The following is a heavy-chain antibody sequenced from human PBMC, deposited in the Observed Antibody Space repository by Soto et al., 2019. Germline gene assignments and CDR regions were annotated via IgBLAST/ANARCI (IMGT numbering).Heavy chain of an antibody. J-gene: IGHJ4*02. CDR3: ARHGSN. V-gene: IGHV4-39*01. CDR1: GVSISNSSYY. CDR2: IDYSGIT. Sequence: PSETLSLTCTVSGVSISNSSYYWGWIRRPPGKGLEWIGTIDYSGITYYNPSLKSRVTISVDTSKNQFSLKLTSVTAADTAVYYCARHGSNWGQGTLVTAPQ.